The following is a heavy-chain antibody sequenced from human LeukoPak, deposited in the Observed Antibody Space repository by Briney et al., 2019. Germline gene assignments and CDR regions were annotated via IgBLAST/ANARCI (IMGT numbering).Heavy chain of an antibody. D-gene: IGHD4-23*01. CDR1: GGSISSSNW. Sequence: PSETLSLTCAVSGGSISSSNWWSWVRQPPGKGLEWIGEIYHSGSTNYNPSLKSRVTISVDKSKNQFPLKLSSVTAADTAVYYCARGSNTVVTQLNAFDIWGQGTMVTVSS. J-gene: IGHJ3*02. CDR3: ARGSNTVVTQLNAFDI. CDR2: IYHSGST. V-gene: IGHV4-4*02.